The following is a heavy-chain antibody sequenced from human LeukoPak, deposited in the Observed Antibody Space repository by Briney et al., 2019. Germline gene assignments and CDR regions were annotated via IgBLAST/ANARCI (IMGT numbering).Heavy chain of an antibody. Sequence: TLCLTCTVSGGSISSSYYYWSWIRQPPGKGLLWIGYIYYSGSTYYNPSLKSRVTISVDTSKNQFSLKLSSVTAADTAVYYCASERLQLHAFDIWGQGTMVTVSS. CDR2: IYYSGST. CDR1: GGSISSSYYY. J-gene: IGHJ3*02. CDR3: ASERLQLHAFDI. D-gene: IGHD5-18*01. V-gene: IGHV4-30-4*08.